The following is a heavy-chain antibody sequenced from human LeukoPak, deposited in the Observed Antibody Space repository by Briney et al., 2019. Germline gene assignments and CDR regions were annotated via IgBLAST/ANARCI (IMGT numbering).Heavy chain of an antibody. V-gene: IGHV4-39*07. CDR1: DDSISTTNYY. D-gene: IGHD1-14*01. Sequence: SETLSLTCTVSDDSISTTNYYWGWIRQPPGKGLEWVATIYYSGTTYYNPSLKSRVTISLNTSKNQFSLKLTSVTAADTAVYYCARNSGPRYYAFDIWGQGTMVTVSS. CDR3: ARNSGPRYYAFDI. CDR2: IYYSGTT. J-gene: IGHJ3*02.